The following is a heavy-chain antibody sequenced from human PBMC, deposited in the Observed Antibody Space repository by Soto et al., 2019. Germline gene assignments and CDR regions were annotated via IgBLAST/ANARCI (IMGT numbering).Heavy chain of an antibody. D-gene: IGHD1-26*01. CDR3: ARHRHPRGTVGATSPLDP. CDR1: GFSVSSNY. Sequence: DVQLVKSGGGLVQPGGSLRLSCAISGFSVSSNYLSWVRQAPGKGLEWVSVHYSGGSTYYADSVQGRFTISRDKSNNTLYLQMRRVRAEDTAVYFCARHRHPRGTVGATSPLDPWGQGTQVTVSS. V-gene: IGHV3-53*01. J-gene: IGHJ5*02. CDR2: HYSGGST.